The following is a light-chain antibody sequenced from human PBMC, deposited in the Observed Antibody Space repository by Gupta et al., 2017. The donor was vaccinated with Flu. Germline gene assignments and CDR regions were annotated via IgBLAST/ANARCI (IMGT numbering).Light chain of an antibody. CDR1: QTLSSVS. Sequence: GTLSLSPGDRVTLSCRTRQTLSSVSLAWYQQKPGQPPRLLIYGASNRATGIPDRFSGSGSGTDFTLTISRLEPEDFAVYYCQQYGSTSWTFGQGTKVEVK. CDR3: QQYGSTSWT. J-gene: IGKJ1*01. V-gene: IGKV3-20*01. CDR2: GAS.